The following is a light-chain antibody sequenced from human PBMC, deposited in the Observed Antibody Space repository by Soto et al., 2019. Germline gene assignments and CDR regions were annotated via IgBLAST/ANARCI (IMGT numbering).Light chain of an antibody. Sequence: EIVMTQSPATLSVSPGERVTLSCRASESLSTYLAWYQQKPGQAPRLLIYGASTKATGIPARFSGSGSATDFTLTISSLQSEDFAVYYCPSSNDWPFTFGQGTKLEI. CDR3: PSSNDWPFT. CDR2: GAS. V-gene: IGKV3-15*01. CDR1: ESLSTY. J-gene: IGKJ2*01.